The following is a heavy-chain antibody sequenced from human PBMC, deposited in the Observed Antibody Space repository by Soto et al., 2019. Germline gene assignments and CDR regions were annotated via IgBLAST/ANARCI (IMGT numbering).Heavy chain of an antibody. V-gene: IGHV4-38-2*02. D-gene: IGHD3-3*01. J-gene: IGHJ1*01. Sequence: SETLSRTGSVSGYSITNGYYWGLIRQPPGMGLECIGSIYHSGSTSYNPSLRSRVTISVVTSKNQFSLKLMSVTAADPSMYHCATVGRGVKVQAAIEGLDSWGQGNPVTVSA. CDR1: GYSITNGYY. CDR2: IYHSGST. CDR3: ATVGRGVKVQAAIEGLDS.